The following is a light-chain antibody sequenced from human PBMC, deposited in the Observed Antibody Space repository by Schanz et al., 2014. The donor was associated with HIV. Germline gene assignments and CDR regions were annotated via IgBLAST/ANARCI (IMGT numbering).Light chain of an antibody. CDR1: QSVSSY. V-gene: IGKV3-20*01. J-gene: IGKJ1*01. CDR3: QQYGSSPRT. Sequence: EIVLTQSPGTLSLSPGERATLSCRASQSVSSYLAWYQQKPGQAPRLLIYGASSRATGIPDRFSGSGSGTDFSLTISRLEPEDFAVYYCQQYGSSPRTFGQGTKVEIQ. CDR2: GAS.